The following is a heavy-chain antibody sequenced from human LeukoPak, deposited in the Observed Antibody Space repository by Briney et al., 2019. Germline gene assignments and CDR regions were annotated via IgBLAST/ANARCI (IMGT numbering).Heavy chain of an antibody. J-gene: IGHJ3*02. D-gene: IGHD5-24*01. CDR1: GYTFTSYY. Sequence: EASVKVSCKASGYTFTSYYIHLVRQAPGQGFEWMAIINPSDGSTTNSQKFQGRVTMTRDTSTSTVYMELSGLRSEDTALYYCAGIRDGYNDAYDIRGQGTMVTVSS. CDR3: AGIRDGYNDAYDI. CDR2: INPSDGST. V-gene: IGHV1-46*01.